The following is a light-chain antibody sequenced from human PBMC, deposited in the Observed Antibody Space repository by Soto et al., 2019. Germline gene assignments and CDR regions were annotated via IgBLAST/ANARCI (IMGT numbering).Light chain of an antibody. Sequence: DIHLTQSPSFLSASVGDRVTITCRASQGISSYLAWYQQKPGRAPKLLIYAASTLQTGVPSRFSGGGSGTEFTLTIGSLQPEDFATYYCQQFNSYPLTFGGGTKVEIK. CDR3: QQFNSYPLT. J-gene: IGKJ4*01. CDR2: AAS. CDR1: QGISSY. V-gene: IGKV1-9*01.